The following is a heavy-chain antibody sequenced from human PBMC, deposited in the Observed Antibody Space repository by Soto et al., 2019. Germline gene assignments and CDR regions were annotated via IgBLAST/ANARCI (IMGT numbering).Heavy chain of an antibody. CDR3: ARGGTFAYDTSGYSVY. J-gene: IGHJ4*02. CDR1: GYTFSAYY. V-gene: IGHV1-2*02. Sequence: SVKVSCKTSGYTFSAYYMHWVRQAPGQGLEWMGWINPKSGGTLYAQKFQGRVTVTRDTSISTAYMELSRLRSDDTAVYYCARGGTFAYDTSGYSVYWGQGTLVTVSS. CDR2: INPKSGGT. D-gene: IGHD3-22*01.